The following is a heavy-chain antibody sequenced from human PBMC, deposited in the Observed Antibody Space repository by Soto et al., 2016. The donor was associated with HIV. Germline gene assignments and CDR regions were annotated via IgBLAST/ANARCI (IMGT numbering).Heavy chain of an antibody. D-gene: IGHD3-3*01. Sequence: QVQLQESGPGLVKPSETLSLTCTVSGGSVSSGSYYWSWIRQPPGKGLEWIAYIYYSGSTNYNPSLKSRVTISVDTSKNQFSLKLSSVTAADTAVYYCAREHDFWSGYYYFDYWAREPWSPSPQ. CDR1: GGSVSSGSYY. CDR3: AREHDFWSGYYYFDY. CDR2: IYYSGST. J-gene: IGHJ4*02. V-gene: IGHV4-61*01.